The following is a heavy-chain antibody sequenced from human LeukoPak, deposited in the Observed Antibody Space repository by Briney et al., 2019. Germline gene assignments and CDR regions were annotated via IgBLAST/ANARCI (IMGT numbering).Heavy chain of an antibody. J-gene: IGHJ4*02. CDR1: GYSFTNYW. D-gene: IGHD6-13*01. Sequence: GESLKISYKGSGYSFTNYWIGWVRQMPGKGLEWMGIIYAGDSDTRYSPSFQGQVTISADKSISTAYLQWSSLRASDSAMYYCARLGIAAFDYWGQGTLVTVSS. V-gene: IGHV5-51*01. CDR3: ARLGIAAFDY. CDR2: IYAGDSDT.